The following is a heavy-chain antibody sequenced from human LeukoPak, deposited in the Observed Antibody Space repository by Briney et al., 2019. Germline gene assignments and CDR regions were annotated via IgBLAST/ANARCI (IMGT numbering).Heavy chain of an antibody. V-gene: IGHV5-51*01. J-gene: IGHJ4*02. Sequence: GESLKISCKGSGYNFTNYWIGWVRQMPGKGLEWMGIIYPGDSDTRYSPSFQGQVTISADKSISTAYLQWSSLKASDTAMYYCARRLCSSTSCYAGFDYWGQGTLVTVSS. D-gene: IGHD2-2*01. CDR1: GYNFTNYW. CDR3: ARRLCSSTSCYAGFDY. CDR2: IYPGDSDT.